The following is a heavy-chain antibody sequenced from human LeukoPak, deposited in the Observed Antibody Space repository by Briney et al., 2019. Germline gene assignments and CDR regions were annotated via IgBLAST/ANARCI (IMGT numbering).Heavy chain of an antibody. D-gene: IGHD6-13*01. J-gene: IGHJ4*02. Sequence: GGSLGLSCAASGFTFSGSAMHWVRQASGKGLEWVGRIRSKANSYATVYAASVKGRFTISRDDSKNTAYLQMNSLKTEDTAVYYCTTSSSWYNEGFDYWGQGTLVTVSS. V-gene: IGHV3-73*01. CDR1: GFTFSGSA. CDR2: IRSKANSYAT. CDR3: TTSSSWYNEGFDY.